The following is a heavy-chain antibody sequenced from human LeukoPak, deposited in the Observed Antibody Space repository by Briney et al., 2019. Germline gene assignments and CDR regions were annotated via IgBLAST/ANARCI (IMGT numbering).Heavy chain of an antibody. V-gene: IGHV3-64*01. Sequence: PGGSLRLSCAASGFTFSSYAMHWVRQAPGKGLEYVSAISSNGGSTYYANSVKGRFTISRDNSKNTLYLQMGSLRAEDMAVYYCARFGSSSSYYYMDVWGKGTTVTVSS. CDR1: GFTFSSYA. J-gene: IGHJ6*03. CDR3: ARFGSSSSYYYMDV. CDR2: ISSNGGST. D-gene: IGHD6-6*01.